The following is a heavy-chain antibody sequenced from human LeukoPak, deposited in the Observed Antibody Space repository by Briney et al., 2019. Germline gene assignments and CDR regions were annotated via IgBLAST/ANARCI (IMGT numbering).Heavy chain of an antibody. CDR3: ARGIAAAGL. CDR2: IYHSGST. J-gene: IGHJ4*02. CDR1: GYSISSGYY. V-gene: IGHV4-38-2*02. D-gene: IGHD6-13*01. Sequence: PSETLSLTCTVSGYSISSGYYWGWIRQPPGKGLEWIGSIYHSGSTYYNPSLKSRVTISVDTSKNQFSLKLSSVTAADTAVYYCARGIAAAGLWGQGTLVTVSS.